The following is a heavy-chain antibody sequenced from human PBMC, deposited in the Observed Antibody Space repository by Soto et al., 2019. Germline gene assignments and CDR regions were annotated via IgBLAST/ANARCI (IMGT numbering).Heavy chain of an antibody. D-gene: IGHD1-7*01. CDR3: ARSDSWNSPLPFDY. J-gene: IGHJ4*02. CDR2: IYYSGST. V-gene: IGHV4-59*08. CDR1: GGSISSYY. Sequence: PSETLSLTCTVSGGSISSYYWSWIRQPPGKGLEWIGYIYYSGSTNYNPSLKSRVTISVDTSKNQFSLKLSSVTAADTAVYYCARSDSWNSPLPFDYWGQGTLVTVSS.